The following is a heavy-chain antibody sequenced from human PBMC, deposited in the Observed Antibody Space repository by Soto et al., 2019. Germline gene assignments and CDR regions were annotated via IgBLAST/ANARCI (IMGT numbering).Heavy chain of an antibody. CDR2: ISSNSAYI. CDR1: GFTFRSFT. Sequence: LRLSCAASGFTFRSFTIDWVRRAACKGLEWVSTISSNSAYIYYTDALRGRFTISRDNAKNSLHLQMNSLRAEDTAVYYCTRDASRDSSARGWFDPWGPGTLVTVSS. J-gene: IGHJ5*02. CDR3: TRDASRDSSARGWFDP. D-gene: IGHD6-13*01. V-gene: IGHV3-21*01.